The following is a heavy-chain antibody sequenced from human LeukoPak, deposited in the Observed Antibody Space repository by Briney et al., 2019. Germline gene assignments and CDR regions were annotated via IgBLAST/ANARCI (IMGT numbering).Heavy chain of an antibody. D-gene: IGHD1-14*01. V-gene: IGHV4-59*12. CDR2: IYYSGST. CDR3: ARDRNQFDY. J-gene: IGHJ4*02. Sequence: SETLSLTCTVSGGSISSYYWSWIRQPPGKGLEWIGYIYYSGSTNYNPSLKSRVTISVDTSKNQFSLKLSSMTAADTAVYYCARDRNQFDYWGQGTLVTVSS. CDR1: GGSISSYY.